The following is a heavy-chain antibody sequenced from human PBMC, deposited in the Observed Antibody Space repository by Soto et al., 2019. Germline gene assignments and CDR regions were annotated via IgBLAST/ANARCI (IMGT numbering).Heavy chain of an antibody. CDR3: AKDLRAVYDFWSGYYMGSTAFDY. Sequence: GGSLRLSCAASGLPFSSYAMSWVRQAPGKGLEWVSAISGSGGSTYYADSVKGRFTISRDNSKNTPYLQMNSLRAEDTAVYYCAKDLRAVYDFWSGYYMGSTAFDYWGQGTLVTVSS. CDR1: GLPFSSYA. D-gene: IGHD3-3*01. V-gene: IGHV3-23*01. J-gene: IGHJ4*02. CDR2: ISGSGGST.